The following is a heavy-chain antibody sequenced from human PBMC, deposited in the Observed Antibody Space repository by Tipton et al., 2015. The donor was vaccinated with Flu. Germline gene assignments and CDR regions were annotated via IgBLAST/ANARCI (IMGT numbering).Heavy chain of an antibody. D-gene: IGHD3-16*01. Sequence: TLSLTCSVSGDSIDRRCFWGWIRQTPGKGLEWIGNVHETGSGYYNPSLRSRVTIAVDRPKNEFSLRLISVTAADTAVYHCARRDYSNYVSEPRNWFDSWGQGTLVTVSS. CDR1: GDSIDRRCF. V-gene: IGHV4-38-2*01. J-gene: IGHJ5*01. CDR3: ARRDYSNYVSEPRNWFDS. CDR2: VHETGSG.